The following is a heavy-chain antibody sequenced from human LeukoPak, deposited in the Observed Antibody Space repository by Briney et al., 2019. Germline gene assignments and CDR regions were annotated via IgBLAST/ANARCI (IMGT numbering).Heavy chain of an antibody. CDR1: GFTFKSYT. V-gene: IGHV3-21*01. CDR3: ARDCGRTSDWQPRLYYGMDV. J-gene: IGHJ6*02. Sequence: GGSLRLSCAASGFTFKSYTMNWVGQAPGKGLEWVSSITSSLSYISYADSVKGRFTIPRDNAKNSLSLQMNSLRAEDTAVYYCARDCGRTSDWQPRLYYGMDVWGQGTTVTVSS. CDR2: ITSSLSYI. D-gene: IGHD2-2*01.